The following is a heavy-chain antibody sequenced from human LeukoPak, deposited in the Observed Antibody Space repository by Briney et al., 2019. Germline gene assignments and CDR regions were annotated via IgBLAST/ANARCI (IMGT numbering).Heavy chain of an antibody. Sequence: GGSLRLSCAASGFTFSSYVMSWVRQAPGKGLEWVAVISYDGSNKYYADSVKSRFTISRHNSKNTLYLQMNSLRAEDTAVYYCAKSDYGSGSYSFYDYWGQGTLVTVSS. V-gene: IGHV3-30*18. CDR2: ISYDGSNK. J-gene: IGHJ4*02. CDR1: GFTFSSYV. D-gene: IGHD3-10*01. CDR3: AKSDYGSGSYSFYDY.